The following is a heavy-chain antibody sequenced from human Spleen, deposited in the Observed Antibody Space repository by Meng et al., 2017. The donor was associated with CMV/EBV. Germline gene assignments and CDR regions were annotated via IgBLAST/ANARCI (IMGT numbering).Heavy chain of an antibody. CDR1: GFTFSGYS. J-gene: IGHJ5*02. CDR3: AKDMGWFGEPRGWFDP. Sequence: GESLKISCVGSGFTFSGYSMSWVRQAPGKGLEWVSIIYSGGSTYYADSVKGRFTISRDNSKNTLYLQMNSLRAEDTAVYYCAKDMGWFGEPRGWFDPWGQGTLVTVSS. V-gene: IGHV3-23*03. CDR2: IYSGGST. D-gene: IGHD3-10*01.